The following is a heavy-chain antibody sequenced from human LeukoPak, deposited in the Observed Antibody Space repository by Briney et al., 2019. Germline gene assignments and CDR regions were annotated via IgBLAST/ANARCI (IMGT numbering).Heavy chain of an antibody. CDR1: GGSFSGYY. CDR2: INHSGST. J-gene: IGHJ4*02. D-gene: IGHD3-22*01. Sequence: PSETLSLTCAVYGGSFSGYYWSWIRQPPGKGLEWIGEINHSGSTNYNPSLKSRVTISVDTSKNQFSLKLSSVTAADTAVYYCASSSGYYKYYFDYWGQGTLVTVSS. CDR3: ASSSGYYKYYFDY. V-gene: IGHV4-34*01.